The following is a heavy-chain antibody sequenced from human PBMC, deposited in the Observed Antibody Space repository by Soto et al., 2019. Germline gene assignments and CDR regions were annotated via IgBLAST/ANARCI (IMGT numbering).Heavy chain of an antibody. D-gene: IGHD6-13*01. CDR1: GYTFTGYY. CDR2: INPNSGGT. Sequence: QVQLVQSGAEVKKPGASVKVSCKASGYTFTGYYMHWVRQAPGQGLEWMGWINPNSGGTNYAQKFQGRVTMTRETSISTAYMELSRLRSDDTAVYYCARDRFVVKLVLWFDPWGQGTLVTVSS. CDR3: ARDRFVVKLVLWFDP. J-gene: IGHJ5*02. V-gene: IGHV1-2*02.